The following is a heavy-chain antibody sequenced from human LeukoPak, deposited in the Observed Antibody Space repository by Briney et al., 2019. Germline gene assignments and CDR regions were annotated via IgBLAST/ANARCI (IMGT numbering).Heavy chain of an antibody. V-gene: IGHV3-23*01. J-gene: IGHJ4*02. CDR2: IGDSGATT. Sequence: GGSLRLSCAASGFTLSSYAMTWVRQAPGKGLEWVSDIGDSGATTYYADSVKGRFTISRDNSKNTLYLQMSSLRAEDTAVYFCASFHYYGSGAYYLSYWGQGALVTVSS. D-gene: IGHD3-10*01. CDR3: ASFHYYGSGAYYLSY. CDR1: GFTLSSYA.